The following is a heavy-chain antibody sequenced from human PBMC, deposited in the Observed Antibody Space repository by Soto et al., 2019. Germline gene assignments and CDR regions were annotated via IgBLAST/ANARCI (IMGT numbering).Heavy chain of an antibody. V-gene: IGHV3-33*01. D-gene: IGHD3-16*01. Sequence: PGGSLRLSCAASGFTFSSYGMHWVRQAPGKGLEWVAFIWHDGGNKFYAESVKGRFTISRDNSKNTLYLQMTSLSAEDTAMYYCARDGDVNTGFGKDYWGQGTLVTVYS. CDR1: GFTFSSYG. J-gene: IGHJ4*02. CDR2: IWHDGGNK. CDR3: ARDGDVNTGFGKDY.